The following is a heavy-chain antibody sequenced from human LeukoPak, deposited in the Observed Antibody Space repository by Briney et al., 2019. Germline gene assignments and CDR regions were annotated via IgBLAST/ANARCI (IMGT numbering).Heavy chain of an antibody. D-gene: IGHD4-23*01. CDR2: IYYSGST. Sequence: SETLSLTCTVSGGSISSSSYYWGWIRQPPGKGLEGIGSIYYSGSTYYNPSLKSRVTISVDTSKNQFSLKLSSVTAADTAVYYCARQEDYGGILDYWGQGTLVTVSS. J-gene: IGHJ4*02. V-gene: IGHV4-39*01. CDR3: ARQEDYGGILDY. CDR1: GGSISSSSYY.